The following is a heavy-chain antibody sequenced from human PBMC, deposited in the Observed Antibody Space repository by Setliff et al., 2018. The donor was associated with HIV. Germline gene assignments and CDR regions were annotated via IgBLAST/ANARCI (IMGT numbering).Heavy chain of an antibody. D-gene: IGHD6-13*01. V-gene: IGHV7-4-1*02. J-gene: IGHJ4*02. CDR3: ARESGILHDGINYYFDY. Sequence: ASVKVSCKASGYTFTSYAMHWVRQAPGQRLEWMGWINTNTGNPTYAQGFTGRFVFSLDTSVSTAYLQISSLKAEDTAVYYCARESGILHDGINYYFDYWGQGTLVTVSS. CDR1: GYTFTSYA. CDR2: INTNTGNP.